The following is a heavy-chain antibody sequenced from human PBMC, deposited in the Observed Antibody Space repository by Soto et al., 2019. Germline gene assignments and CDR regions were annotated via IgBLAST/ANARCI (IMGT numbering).Heavy chain of an antibody. D-gene: IGHD3-22*01. Sequence: PSETLSLTCAVYGGSFSGYYWSWIRQPPGKGLEWIGEINHSGSTNYNPSLKSRVTISEDTSKNQFSLKLSSVTAADTAVYYCARVTGSDSSGYYYTTFDYWGQGTLVTVSS. V-gene: IGHV4-34*01. J-gene: IGHJ4*02. CDR2: INHSGST. CDR3: ARVTGSDSSGYYYTTFDY. CDR1: GGSFSGYY.